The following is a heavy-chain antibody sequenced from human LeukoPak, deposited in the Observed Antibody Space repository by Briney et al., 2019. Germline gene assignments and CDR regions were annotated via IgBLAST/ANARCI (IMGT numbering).Heavy chain of an antibody. Sequence: SETLSLTCTVSGGSISSGGYYWSWIRQHPGKGLEXIXYIYYSGSTYYNPSLKSRVTISVDTSKNQFSLKLSSVTAADTAVYYCARVENCSGGSCYVWYFDYWGQGTLVTVSS. D-gene: IGHD2-15*01. CDR2: IYYSGST. J-gene: IGHJ4*02. V-gene: IGHV4-31*03. CDR1: GGSISSGGYY. CDR3: ARVENCSGGSCYVWYFDY.